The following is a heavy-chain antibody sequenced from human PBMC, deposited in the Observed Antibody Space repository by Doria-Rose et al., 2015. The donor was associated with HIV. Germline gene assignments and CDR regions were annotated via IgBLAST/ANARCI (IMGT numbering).Heavy chain of an antibody. CDR1: GYTFSGYY. Sequence: QSGAEVKKPGASVKVSCKSSGYTFSGYYMHWVRQAPGRGLEWMGRINPNNGGTNYAQKFQGRVTMTRDTSISTAYMELSRLRSDDSAVYYCARPMYDTSGYYLGYWGQGTLVTVSS. V-gene: IGHV1-2*06. J-gene: IGHJ4*02. CDR2: INPNNGGT. D-gene: IGHD3-22*01. CDR3: ARPMYDTSGYYLGY.